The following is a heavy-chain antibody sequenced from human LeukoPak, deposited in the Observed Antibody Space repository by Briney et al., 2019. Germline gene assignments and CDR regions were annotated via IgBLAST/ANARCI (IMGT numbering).Heavy chain of an antibody. D-gene: IGHD2-2*01. Sequence: NPSETLSLTCVVYGVSFSGYYWSWIRQPPGRGLEWIGEITHDGGTSYNPPLKSRVTISSGTSKNQFSLKLSSVTAADTAVYYCARVSAWSSTSHPTYGMDVWGQGTTVTVSS. CDR3: ARVSAWSSTSHPTYGMDV. CDR2: ITHDGGT. V-gene: IGHV4-34*01. J-gene: IGHJ6*02. CDR1: GVSFSGYY.